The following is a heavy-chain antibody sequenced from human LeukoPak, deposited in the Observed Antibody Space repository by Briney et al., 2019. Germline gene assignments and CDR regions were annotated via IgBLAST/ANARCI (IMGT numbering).Heavy chain of an antibody. CDR3: ATIDLDDLGVFDY. CDR2: IYYSGST. J-gene: IGHJ4*02. Sequence: PSETLSLTCTVSGGSISSSSYYWGWIRQPPGKGLEWIGCIYYSGSTYYNPSLKSRVTISVDTSKNQFSLKLSSVTAADTAVYYCATIDLDDLGVFDYWGQGTLVTVSS. CDR1: GGSISSSSYY. D-gene: IGHD3-3*01. V-gene: IGHV4-39*01.